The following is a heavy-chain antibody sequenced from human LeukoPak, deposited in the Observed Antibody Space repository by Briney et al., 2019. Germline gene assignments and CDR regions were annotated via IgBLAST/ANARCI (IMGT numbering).Heavy chain of an antibody. Sequence: GESLKISCKGSGYSFTSYWIGWVRQLPGKGLEWMGIIYPGDSDTRYSPSFQGQVTISADKSISTAYLQWSSLKASDTAMYYCARHKEDTAMVTVSAHFDYWGQGTLVTVSS. CDR1: GYSFTSYW. D-gene: IGHD5-18*01. CDR3: ARHKEDTAMVTVSAHFDY. CDR2: IYPGDSDT. J-gene: IGHJ4*02. V-gene: IGHV5-51*01.